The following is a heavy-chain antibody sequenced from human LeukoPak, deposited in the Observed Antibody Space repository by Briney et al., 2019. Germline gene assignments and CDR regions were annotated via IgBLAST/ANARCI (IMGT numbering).Heavy chain of an antibody. CDR2: INHSGST. CDR1: GGSFSGYY. V-gene: IGHV4-34*01. Sequence: PSETLSLTCAVYGGSFSGYYWSWIRQPPGKGLEWIGEINHSGSTNYNPSLKSRVTISVDTSKNQFSLKLSSVTAADTPVYYCARGPYCSSTSCYPIYYYFDYWGQGTLVTVSS. D-gene: IGHD2-2*01. J-gene: IGHJ4*02. CDR3: ARGPYCSSTSCYPIYYYFDY.